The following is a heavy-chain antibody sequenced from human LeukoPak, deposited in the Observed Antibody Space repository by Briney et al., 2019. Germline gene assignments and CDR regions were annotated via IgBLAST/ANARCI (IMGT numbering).Heavy chain of an antibody. D-gene: IGHD1-1*01. CDR2: INPSGGST. V-gene: IGHV1-46*03. Sequence: GASVKVSCKASGYTFASYYMHWVRQAPGQGLEWMGIINPSGGSTSYAQKFQGRVTMTRYTSTSTVYMELSSLRSEDTAVYYCARERYNWKANGNFDYWGQGTLVTVSS. J-gene: IGHJ4*02. CDR3: ARERYNWKANGNFDY. CDR1: GYTFASYY.